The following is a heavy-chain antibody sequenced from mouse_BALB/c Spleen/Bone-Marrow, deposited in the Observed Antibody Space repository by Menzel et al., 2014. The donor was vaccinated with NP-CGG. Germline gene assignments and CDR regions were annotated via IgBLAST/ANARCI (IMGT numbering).Heavy chain of an antibody. D-gene: IGHD1-1*01. CDR3: ARQITTVDYAMDY. Sequence: VQLVESGAELAKPGASVKMSCKASGYTFTSYWMHWVKQRPGQGLEWIGYINPSTGYTEYNQKFKDKATLTADKSYSTAYMQLSSLTSEDSAVYYCARQITTVDYAMDYWGQGTSVTVSS. V-gene: IGHV1-7*01. CDR1: GYTFTSYW. J-gene: IGHJ4*01. CDR2: INPSTGYT.